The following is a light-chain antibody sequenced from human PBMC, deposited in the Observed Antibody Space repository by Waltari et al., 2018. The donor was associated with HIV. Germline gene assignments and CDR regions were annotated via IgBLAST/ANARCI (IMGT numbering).Light chain of an antibody. CDR3: GAWDDSLGCVV. CDR1: TSNIGSNY. Sequence: SVLTQPPSASGTPGQRVTISCSGSTSNIGSNYVFWYQHLPGTAPKLLIHRNNLRPSGGPGRFAGSPAGTSASLAISGLRSEDEAEYYCGAWDDSLGCVVFGGGTKVAVL. V-gene: IGLV1-47*01. CDR2: RNN. J-gene: IGLJ2*01.